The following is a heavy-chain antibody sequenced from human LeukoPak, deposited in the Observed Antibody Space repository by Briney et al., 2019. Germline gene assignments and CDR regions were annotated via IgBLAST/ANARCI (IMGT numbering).Heavy chain of an antibody. CDR1: GFTFNSHA. Sequence: GGSLRLPCAASGFTFNSHAFHWVRQAPGKGLEWVAVISYDGSKKYYADSVKGRLTISRDNSKNTLYLQMNSLRAEDTAVYYCARDLTGSYTFDLWGQGTLVTVSS. J-gene: IGHJ4*02. CDR3: ARDLTGSYTFDL. V-gene: IGHV3-30-3*01. D-gene: IGHD1-26*01. CDR2: ISYDGSKK.